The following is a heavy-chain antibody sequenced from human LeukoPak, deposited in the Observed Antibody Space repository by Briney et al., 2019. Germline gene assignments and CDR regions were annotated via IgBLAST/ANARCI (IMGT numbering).Heavy chain of an antibody. CDR1: GFTFSSYS. V-gene: IGHV3-21*01. CDR3: ARPLGGKDYFDS. CDR2: ISSSSSYI. D-gene: IGHD4-23*01. J-gene: IGHJ4*02. Sequence: GGSLRLSCAASGFTFSSYSMNWVRQAPGKGLAWVSSISSSSSYIYYPDSVKGRFTISRDNAKNSLYLQMNSLRAEDSAVYYCARPLGGKDYFDSWGQGTLVTVSS.